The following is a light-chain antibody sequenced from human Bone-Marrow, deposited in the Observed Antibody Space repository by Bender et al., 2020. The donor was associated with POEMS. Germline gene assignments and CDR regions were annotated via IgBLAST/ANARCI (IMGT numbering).Light chain of an antibody. CDR3: SAYISSGALV. CDR1: SSDVGGYNY. V-gene: IGLV2-14*01. Sequence: QSALTQPASVSGSPGQSITISCTGTSSDVGGYNYVSWYQQHPGKAPKLMIYDVSNRPSGVSNRFSGSKSGSTASLTISGLQAEDEADYYCSAYISSGALVFGGGTKLTVL. J-gene: IGLJ2*01. CDR2: DVS.